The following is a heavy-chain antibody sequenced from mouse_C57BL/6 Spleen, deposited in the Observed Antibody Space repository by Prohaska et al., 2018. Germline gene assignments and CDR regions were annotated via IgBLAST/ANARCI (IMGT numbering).Heavy chain of an antibody. V-gene: IGHV1-64*01. Sequence: LVKPGSSVKLSCKASGYTFTSYWMHWLKQRPGQGLEWIGMIHHNSSRSNENEKCKSKATLTVDKASSTAYMQLSSLTCEDSAVYYCARPDSSGYVHFAYWGQGTLVTVSA. J-gene: IGHJ3*01. CDR3: ARPDSSGYVHFAY. D-gene: IGHD3-2*02. CDR2: IHHNSSRS. CDR1: GYTFTSYW.